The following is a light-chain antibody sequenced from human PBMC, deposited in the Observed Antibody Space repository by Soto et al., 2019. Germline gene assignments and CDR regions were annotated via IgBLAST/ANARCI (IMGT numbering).Light chain of an antibody. CDR2: ATS. CDR3: HPFGYSTRT. Sequence: EIVLTQSPGTLSLSPGETATLSCRASQTVNSDDLAWFQQRPGQAPRLIIFATSRRATDIPDRFSGSGSGTDFTLAIRRLEPEDFAVYYSHPFGYSTRTFGKGTKVE. J-gene: IGKJ1*01. CDR1: QTVNSDD. V-gene: IGKV3-20*01.